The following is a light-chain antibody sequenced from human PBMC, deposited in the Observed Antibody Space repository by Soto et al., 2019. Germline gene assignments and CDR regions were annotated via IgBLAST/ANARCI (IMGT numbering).Light chain of an antibody. CDR1: SNDVGAFKY. Sequence: QSALTQPASVSGSPGQSITISCTGTSNDVGAFKYVSWYQQHPAKAPKLMIFEVSNRPSGVSNRFSGSKSGNMASLTVSGLQAEDEADYYCSSYTSTRTYVFGTGTKVTVL. J-gene: IGLJ1*01. CDR3: SSYTSTRTYV. V-gene: IGLV2-14*01. CDR2: EVS.